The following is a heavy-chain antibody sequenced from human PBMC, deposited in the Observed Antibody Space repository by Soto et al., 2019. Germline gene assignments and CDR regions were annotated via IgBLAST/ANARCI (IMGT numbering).Heavy chain of an antibody. CDR1: GFTFSSYA. D-gene: IGHD5-18*01. Sequence: WGSLRLSCAASGFTFSSYAIHFFRHSPFKWLEWVAVISYDGSNKYYADSVKGRFTISRDNSKNTLYLQMNSLRAEDTAVYYCARGEVGGYSYGFLGYWGQGTLVTVSS. V-gene: IGHV3-30-3*01. J-gene: IGHJ4*02. CDR2: ISYDGSNK. CDR3: ARGEVGGYSYGFLGY.